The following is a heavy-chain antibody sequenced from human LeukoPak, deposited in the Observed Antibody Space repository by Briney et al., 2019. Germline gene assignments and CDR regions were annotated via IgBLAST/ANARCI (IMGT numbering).Heavy chain of an antibody. CDR2: SSGSGYTM. CDR1: GFTLRSYE. Sequence: GGSLRLSCVTSGFTLRSYEMNWVRQAPGKGLEWVSYSSGSGYTMYYADSVKGRFTISRDNAKNSLSLQMNSLRVEDTAVYYCARGQSRDSYFDYWGQGTLVTVSS. J-gene: IGHJ4*02. V-gene: IGHV3-48*03. CDR3: ARGQSRDSYFDY.